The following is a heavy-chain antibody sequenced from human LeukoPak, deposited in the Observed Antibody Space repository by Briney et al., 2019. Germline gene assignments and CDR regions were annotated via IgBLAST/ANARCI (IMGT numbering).Heavy chain of an antibody. V-gene: IGHV4-31*03. CDR3: ARVLYDSSGYHGSNYFDY. CDR1: GGSISSGGYY. J-gene: IGHJ4*02. Sequence: KPSETLSLTCTVSGGSISSGGYYWSWIRQHPGKGLEWIGYIYYSGSTYYNPSLKSRVTISVDTSKNQFSLKLSSVTAADTAVYYCARVLYDSSGYHGSNYFDYWGQGTLVTVSS. D-gene: IGHD3-22*01. CDR2: IYYSGST.